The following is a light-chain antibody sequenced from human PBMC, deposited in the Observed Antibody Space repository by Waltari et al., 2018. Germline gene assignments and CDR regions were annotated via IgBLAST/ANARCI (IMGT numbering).Light chain of an antibody. Sequence: QSALTQTASVSGSLGQAITISFTGISDAAGHYVLVSWYQHSPGQAPKLIIYEANKRPSGVSSRFSGSKSGNTASLTISGLQAEDEAQYYCSSYANDGTVFGGGTKVTVL. J-gene: IGLJ2*01. CDR1: SDAAGHYVL. CDR3: SSYANDGTV. V-gene: IGLV2-23*01. CDR2: EAN.